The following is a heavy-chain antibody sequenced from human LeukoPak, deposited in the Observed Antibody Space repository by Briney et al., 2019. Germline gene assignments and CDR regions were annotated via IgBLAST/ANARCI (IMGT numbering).Heavy chain of an antibody. CDR3: ARDFVTYYYDSSGENWFDP. V-gene: IGHV7-4-1*02. Sequence: GASVKVSCKASGYTFTSYGINWMRQAPGQGLEWMGRINTYTGNPMYAQGFTGRFVFSLDTSVSTAYPQISSLKAEDTAVYHCARDFVTYYYDSSGENWFDPWGQGTLVTVSS. CDR1: GYTFTSYG. CDR2: INTYTGNP. D-gene: IGHD3-22*01. J-gene: IGHJ5*02.